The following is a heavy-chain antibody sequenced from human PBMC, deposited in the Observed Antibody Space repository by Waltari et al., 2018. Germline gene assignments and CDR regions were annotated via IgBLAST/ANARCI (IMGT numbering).Heavy chain of an antibody. V-gene: IGHV4-39*07. CDR2: IYYSGST. Sequence: QLQLQESGPGLVKPSETLSLTCTVSGGSISSSSYYWGWVRQPPGKGLEWIGSIYYSGSTYYNPSLKRRVTISVDTSKNQFSLRVSSVTAADTAVFYCAIMVRGYCSSTSCHTDHWGQGTLVTVSS. J-gene: IGHJ4*02. D-gene: IGHD2-2*01. CDR1: GGSISSSSYY. CDR3: AIMVRGYCSSTSCHTDH.